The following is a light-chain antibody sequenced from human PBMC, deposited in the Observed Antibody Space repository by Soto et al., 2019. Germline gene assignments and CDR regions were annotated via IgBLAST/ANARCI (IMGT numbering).Light chain of an antibody. J-gene: IGKJ1*01. CDR3: QQYEAYPWT. V-gene: IGKV1-5*03. CDR2: KAS. Sequence: DIQMTQSPSTLSASVGDRVTITCRASQSISSWLAWYQQSPGKAPKLLIYKASSLESGVPSRFSGSRSGTEFALTIISLQPDDFATYYCQQYEAYPWTSGQGTQVEIK. CDR1: QSISSW.